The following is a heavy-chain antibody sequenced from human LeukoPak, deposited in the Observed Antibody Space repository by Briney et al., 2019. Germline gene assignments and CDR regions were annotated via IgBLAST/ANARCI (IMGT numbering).Heavy chain of an antibody. CDR1: GGTFSSYA. Sequence: GASVKVSCKASGGTFSSYAISWVRQAPGQGLEWMGGIIPIFGTANYAQKFQGRVTITADESTSTAYMELSSLRSEDTAVYYCARGRGDILTGSYYFDYWGLGTLVTVSS. J-gene: IGHJ4*02. V-gene: IGHV1-69*01. CDR2: IIPIFGTA. D-gene: IGHD3-9*01. CDR3: ARGRGDILTGSYYFDY.